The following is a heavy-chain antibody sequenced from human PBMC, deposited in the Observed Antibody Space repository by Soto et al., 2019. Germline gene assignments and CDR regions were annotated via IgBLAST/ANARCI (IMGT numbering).Heavy chain of an antibody. V-gene: IGHV4-39*01. CDR1: GGSISSSIYY. CDR3: ARHFDYPAAFDI. Sequence: QLQLQVSGPRLVKPSETLSLTCTVSGGSISSSIYYWGWIRQPPGMGLEWIGSIYYSGSTNCNPSLKSRITMSVDTSRNQFSLRLTSVTAADTAVYYCARHFDYPAAFDIWGQGTVVTVSS. D-gene: IGHD4-17*01. CDR2: IYYSGST. J-gene: IGHJ3*02.